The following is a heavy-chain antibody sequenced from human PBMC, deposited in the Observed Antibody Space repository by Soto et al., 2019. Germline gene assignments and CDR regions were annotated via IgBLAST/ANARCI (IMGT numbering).Heavy chain of an antibody. J-gene: IGHJ4*02. CDR1: GGTFSSYA. Sequence: QVQLVQSGAEVKKPGSSVKVSCKASGGTFSSYAFSWVRQAPGQGLEWMGGIIPIFGTANYAQKFQGRVTMPADESTSAAYMELSSLRSEDTAVYYCARVRVRFLEWLGSGGWGQGTLVTVSS. CDR2: IIPIFGTA. CDR3: ARVRVRFLEWLGSGG. V-gene: IGHV1-69*12. D-gene: IGHD3-3*01.